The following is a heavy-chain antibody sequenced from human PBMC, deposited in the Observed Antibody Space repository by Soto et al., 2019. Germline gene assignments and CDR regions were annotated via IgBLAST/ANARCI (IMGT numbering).Heavy chain of an antibody. Sequence: ASVKVSCKASGYTFTSYGISWVRQAPGQGLEWMGWISAYNGNTNYAQKLQGRVTMTTDTSTSTAYMELRSLRSDDTAAYYCARGRTWTTVTPYYFDYWGQGTLVTVSS. CDR2: ISAYNGNT. D-gene: IGHD4-17*01. CDR3: ARGRTWTTVTPYYFDY. V-gene: IGHV1-18*01. J-gene: IGHJ4*02. CDR1: GYTFTSYG.